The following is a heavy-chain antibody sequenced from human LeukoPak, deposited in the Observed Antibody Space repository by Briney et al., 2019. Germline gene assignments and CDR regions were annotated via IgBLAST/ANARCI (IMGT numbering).Heavy chain of an antibody. CDR3: ANYLRNTVAGYYYFDY. CDR2: IKQDGSEI. V-gene: IGHV3-7*01. J-gene: IGHJ4*02. Sequence: GGSLRLSCAASGFTFSSYFMTWVRQAPGKGLDWVANIKQDGSEIYYADSVKGRFTISRDNAKNSLYLQMNSLRAEDTAMYYCANYLRNTVAGYYYFDYWGQGTLVTVSS. D-gene: IGHD4-11*01. CDR1: GFTFSSYF.